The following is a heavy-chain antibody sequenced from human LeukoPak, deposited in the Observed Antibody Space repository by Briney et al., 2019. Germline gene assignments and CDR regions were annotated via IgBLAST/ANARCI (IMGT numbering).Heavy chain of an antibody. D-gene: IGHD3-3*01. J-gene: IGHJ5*02. CDR2: IIPIFGTA. CDR1: GGTFSSYA. CDR3: ARGKYDFWSGYPEFEIDSFDP. V-gene: IGHV1-69*01. Sequence: SVKVSCKASGGTFSSYAISWVRQAPGQGLEWMGGIIPIFGTANYAQKFQGRVTITADESTSTAYMELSSLRSEDTAVYYCARGKYDFWSGYPEFEIDSFDPWGQGTLVTVSS.